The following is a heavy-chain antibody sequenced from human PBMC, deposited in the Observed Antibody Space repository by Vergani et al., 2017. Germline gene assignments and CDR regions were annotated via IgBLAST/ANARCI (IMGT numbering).Heavy chain of an antibody. Sequence: VQLVESGGGVVKPGTSLRLSCVVSGFALNRLAMYWVRQAPGKGLEWVVGISFDGTNEYYADLVEGRFTISRDIAKNTLYPQVRSLRLRDTGVFHCVRDCGLCAGRRCYTEALDYLGQGTPVTVSS. CDR3: VRDCGLCAGRRCYTEALDY. CDR1: GFALNRLA. D-gene: IGHD2-2*02. V-gene: IGHV3-30-3*01. J-gene: IGHJ4*02. CDR2: ISFDGTNE.